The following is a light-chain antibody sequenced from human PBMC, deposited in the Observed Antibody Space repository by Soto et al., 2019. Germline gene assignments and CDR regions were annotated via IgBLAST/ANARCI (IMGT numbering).Light chain of an antibody. CDR2: EAS. J-gene: IGKJ4*01. CDR3: QHRNNWPV. Sequence: EVVLTQSPAIVSLSPGERATLSCRASQSISSSLAWYQKKPGQAPRLLIYEASNRATGIPARFSGRGSGKDFTIQISSLEPEAFAVYYCQHRNNWPVFGGGTKVEIK. CDR1: QSISSS. V-gene: IGKV3-11*01.